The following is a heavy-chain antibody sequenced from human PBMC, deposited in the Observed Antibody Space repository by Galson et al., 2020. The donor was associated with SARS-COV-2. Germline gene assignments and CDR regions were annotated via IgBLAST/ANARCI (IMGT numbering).Heavy chain of an antibody. CDR3: ARDMTLWFGESNAFDI. V-gene: IGHV3-48*03. D-gene: IGHD3-10*01. CDR2: ISSSGSTI. Sequence: GESLKISCAASGFTFSSYEMNWVRQAPGKGLEWVLYISSSGSTIYYADSVKGRFTISRDNAKNSLYLQMNSLRAEDTAVYYCARDMTLWFGESNAFDIWGQGTMVTVSS. J-gene: IGHJ3*02. CDR1: GFTFSSYE.